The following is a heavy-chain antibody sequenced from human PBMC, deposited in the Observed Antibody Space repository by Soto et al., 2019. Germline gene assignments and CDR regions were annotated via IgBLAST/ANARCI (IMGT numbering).Heavy chain of an antibody. CDR2: INHSGST. V-gene: IGHV4-34*01. CDR3: ATLYGGHYYYYGMDV. D-gene: IGHD4-17*01. CDR1: GGSFSGYY. J-gene: IGHJ6*02. Sequence: PSETLSLTCAVYGGSFSGYYWSWIRQPPGKGLEWIGEINHSGSTNYNPSIKSRVTISVDTSKNQFSLKLSSVTAADTAVYYCATLYGGHYYYYGMDVWGQGTTVT.